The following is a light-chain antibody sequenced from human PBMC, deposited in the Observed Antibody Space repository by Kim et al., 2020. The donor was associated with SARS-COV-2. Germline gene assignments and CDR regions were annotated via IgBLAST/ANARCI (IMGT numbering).Light chain of an antibody. V-gene: IGKV3-15*01. Sequence: PGERATLSCWASQSVGTNLAWYQQRPGQAPRLLVYGASTRATGVPARFTGSGSGTDFTLTISSLQSEDFALYYCQQYHNWPPQYTFGQGTRLEI. J-gene: IGKJ2*01. CDR3: QQYHNWPPQYT. CDR1: QSVGTN. CDR2: GAS.